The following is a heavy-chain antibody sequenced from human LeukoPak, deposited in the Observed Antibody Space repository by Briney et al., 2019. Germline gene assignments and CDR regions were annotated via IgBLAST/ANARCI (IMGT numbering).Heavy chain of an antibody. CDR3: ANSPGGDTAMVDYFDY. V-gene: IGHV3-21*01. J-gene: IGHJ4*02. Sequence: GGALRLSRAASGFTFSSHIMHRGRQAPRERLEWVSAISSSSSYIYFQHSVKGRFTISRDNAKNSLYLQMNSLRTEDKAVEYCANSPGGDTAMVDYFDYWGQGTLVTVSS. CDR1: GFTFSSHI. CDR2: ISSSSSYI. D-gene: IGHD5-18*01.